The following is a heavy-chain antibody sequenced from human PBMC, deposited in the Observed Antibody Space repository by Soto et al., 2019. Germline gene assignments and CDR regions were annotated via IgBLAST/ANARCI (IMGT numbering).Heavy chain of an antibody. CDR3: ARDPPYYDILTGLPRYYFDY. Sequence: GASVKVSCKASGYTFTSYAMHWVRQAPGQGLEWMGIINPSGGSTSYAQKFQGRVTMTRDTSTSTVYMELSSLRSEDTAVYYCARDPPYYDILTGLPRYYFDYWGQGTLVTVSS. V-gene: IGHV1-46*03. D-gene: IGHD3-9*01. CDR2: INPSGGST. J-gene: IGHJ4*02. CDR1: GYTFTSYA.